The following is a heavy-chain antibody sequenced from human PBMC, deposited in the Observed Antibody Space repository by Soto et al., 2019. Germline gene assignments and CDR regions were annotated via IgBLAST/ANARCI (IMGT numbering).Heavy chain of an antibody. CDR3: ARDPWGQPDPPGPFDP. D-gene: IGHD3-16*01. J-gene: IGHJ5*02. CDR1: GGTFSSFA. V-gene: IGHV1-69*01. CDR2: IFGTA. Sequence: QVQLVQSGAEVKKPGSSVKISCKASGGTFSSFAIRWVRQAPGQGLEWMGGIFGTANYAQKFQGRLTITADPSTSTAYMELSSLRSEDSAVYYCARDPWGQPDPPGPFDPWGQGTLVIVSS.